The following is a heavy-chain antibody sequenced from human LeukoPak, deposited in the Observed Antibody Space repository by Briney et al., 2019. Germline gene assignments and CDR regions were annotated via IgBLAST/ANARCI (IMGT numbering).Heavy chain of an antibody. CDR2: ISTTSGNI. Sequence: GGSLRLSCAASGFTFSSYSMNWVRQAPGKGLEWVAAISTTSGNIYYADSVKGRFPISRDNAKNSLYLQMNSLRVEDTALYYCARRAPSHDFDDWGQGTLVTVSS. V-gene: IGHV3-21*01. CDR1: GFTFSSYS. J-gene: IGHJ4*02. CDR3: ARRAPSHDFDD.